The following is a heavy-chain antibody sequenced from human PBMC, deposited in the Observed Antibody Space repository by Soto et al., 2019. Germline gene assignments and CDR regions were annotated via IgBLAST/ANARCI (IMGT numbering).Heavy chain of an antibody. V-gene: IGHV3-30*18. J-gene: IGHJ6*03. D-gene: IGHD6-13*01. CDR3: AKEGPPMEQQLVRFDDYSYYYMDV. CDR2: ISDDGSNK. Sequence: GGSLRLSCAASGFTFSSYGMHWVRQAPGKGLEWVAVISDDGSNKYYADSVKGRFTISRDNSKNTLYLQMNRLRAEDTAVYYCAKEGPPMEQQLVRFDDYSYYYMDVWGKGTTVTVSS. CDR1: GFTFSSYG.